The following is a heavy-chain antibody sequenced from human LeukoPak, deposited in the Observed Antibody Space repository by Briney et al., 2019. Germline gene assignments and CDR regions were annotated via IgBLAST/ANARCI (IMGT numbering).Heavy chain of an antibody. V-gene: IGHV3-30*18. J-gene: IGHJ4*02. Sequence: GGSLRLSCAATGFTFSSYGMHWVRQAPGKGLEWVAVISYDGSNKYYADSVKGRFTISRDNSKNTLYLQMNSLRAEDTAVYYCAKDVCGGDCYIVDYWGQGALVTVSS. CDR2: ISYDGSNK. CDR3: AKDVCGGDCYIVDY. D-gene: IGHD2-21*02. CDR1: GFTFSSYG.